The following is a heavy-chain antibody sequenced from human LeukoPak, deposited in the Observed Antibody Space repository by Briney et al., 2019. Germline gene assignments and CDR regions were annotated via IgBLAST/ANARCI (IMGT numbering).Heavy chain of an antibody. CDR1: GGSFSGYY. CDR3: ARHSPGSRGVDY. J-gene: IGHJ4*02. V-gene: IGHV4-34*01. CDR2: IDHSGNT. Sequence: SETLSLTCAVHGGSFSGYYWIWIRQPPGKGLEWIGEIDHSGNTQYNPSLKSRVTISIDTSKNQFSLYLTSVTTADTAMYYCARHSPGSRGVDYWGQETLVTVSS. D-gene: IGHD2-21*01.